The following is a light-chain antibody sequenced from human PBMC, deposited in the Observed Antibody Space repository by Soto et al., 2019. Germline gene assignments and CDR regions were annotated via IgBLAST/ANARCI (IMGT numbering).Light chain of an antibody. V-gene: IGKV1-5*01. CDR1: QSINNR. CDR3: QQYYDYPWT. Sequence: DIQMTQSPFTLSASVGDRVTITCRASQSINNRLAWHQQKPGKVPKVLIYDASNLKSGVPSRFSGSGSGTEFTLTISSLQPDDFATYYCQQYYDYPWTFAQGTKVDIK. J-gene: IGKJ1*01. CDR2: DAS.